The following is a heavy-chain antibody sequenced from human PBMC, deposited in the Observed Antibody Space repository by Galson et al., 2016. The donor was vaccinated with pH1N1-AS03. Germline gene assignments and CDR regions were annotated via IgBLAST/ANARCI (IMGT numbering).Heavy chain of an antibody. V-gene: IGHV1-3*01. D-gene: IGHD5-12*01. CDR1: GYTFTSYA. Sequence: SVKVSCKASGYTFTSYAMHWVRQAPGQRLEWMGWINAGNGNTKYSQKFQGRVTITRDTSASTAYMELSSLRSEDTAVYYCARDRGSGYGLFDYYYGMDVWGRGTTVTVSS. CDR2: INAGNGNT. CDR3: ARDRGSGYGLFDYYYGMDV. J-gene: IGHJ6*02.